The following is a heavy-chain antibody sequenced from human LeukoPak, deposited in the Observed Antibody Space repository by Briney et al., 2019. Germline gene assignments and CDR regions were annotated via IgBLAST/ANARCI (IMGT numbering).Heavy chain of an antibody. CDR2: IWYDGSNK. J-gene: IGHJ6*02. CDR3: ERAPSGTRRYCSSTSCSVGYYGMDV. D-gene: IGHD2-2*01. Sequence: QPGRSLRLSCAASGFTFSSYGMHWVRQAPGKGLEWVAVIWYDGSNKYYADSVKGRFTISRDNSKNTLYLQMNSLRAEDTAVYHRERAPSGTRRYCSSTSCSVGYYGMDVWGQGTTVTVSS. V-gene: IGHV3-33*01. CDR1: GFTFSSYG.